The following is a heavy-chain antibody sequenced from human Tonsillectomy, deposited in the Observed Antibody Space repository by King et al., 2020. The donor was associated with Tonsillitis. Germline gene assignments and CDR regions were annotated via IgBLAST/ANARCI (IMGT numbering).Heavy chain of an antibody. CDR1: GFIFSNYA. CDR3: AKDLQWELPHDS. J-gene: IGHJ4*02. CDR2: ISTHGGTT. V-gene: IGHV3-23*04. D-gene: IGHD1-26*01. Sequence: VQLVESGGGLVQPGGSLRLSCAASGFIFSNYAMTWVRQAPGKGLEWVSYISTHGGTTYYADSVKGRFTISRDNSKNTLYLQVTGLRAEDTAVYYCAKDLQWELPHDSWGQGTLVTV.